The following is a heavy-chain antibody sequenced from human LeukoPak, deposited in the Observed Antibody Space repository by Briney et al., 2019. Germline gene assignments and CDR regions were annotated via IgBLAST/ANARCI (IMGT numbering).Heavy chain of an antibody. Sequence: SETLSLTCIVSGGSISSGDYYWSWIRQPPGKGLEWIGYIYYSGNTYYNPSLKSRVTISVDTSKNQFSLKLSSVTAADTAVYYCARSSHPWPYAFDIWGQGTMVTVSS. CDR3: ARSSHPWPYAFDI. V-gene: IGHV4-30-4*01. D-gene: IGHD2-2*01. J-gene: IGHJ3*02. CDR2: IYYSGNT. CDR1: GGSISSGDYY.